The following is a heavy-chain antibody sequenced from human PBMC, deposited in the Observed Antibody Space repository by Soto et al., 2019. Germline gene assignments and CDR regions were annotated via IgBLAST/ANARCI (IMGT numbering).Heavy chain of an antibody. CDR2: IYPGDSDT. V-gene: IGHV5-51*01. CDR1: GYSFTSYW. J-gene: IGHJ6*03. Sequence: PGESLKISCKGSGYSFTSYWIGWGRQMPGKGLEGMGIIYPGDSDTRYSPAFQGQVTISADKSISTAYLQWSSLKASDTAMYYCASHACSGGSCSEPSYYSFMDVWGKGTTVTVSS. CDR3: ASHACSGGSCSEPSYYSFMDV. D-gene: IGHD2-15*01.